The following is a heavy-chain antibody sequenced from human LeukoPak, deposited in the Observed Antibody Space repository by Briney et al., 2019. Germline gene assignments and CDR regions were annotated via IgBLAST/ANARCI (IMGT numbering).Heavy chain of an antibody. D-gene: IGHD5-18*01. CDR2: ISSNGGST. CDR3: ARSRGWTAMVMYYFDY. V-gene: IGHV3-64*01. CDR1: GFTFSSYA. Sequence: GGSPRLSCAASGFTFSSYAMHWVRQAPGKGLEYVSAISSNGGSTYYANSVKGRFTISRDNSKNTLYLQMGSLRAEDMAVYYCARSRGWTAMVMYYFDYWGQGTLVTVSS. J-gene: IGHJ4*02.